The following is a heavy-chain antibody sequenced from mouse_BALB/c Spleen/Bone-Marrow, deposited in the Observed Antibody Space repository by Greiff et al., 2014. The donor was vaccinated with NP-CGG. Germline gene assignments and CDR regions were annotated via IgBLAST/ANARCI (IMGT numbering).Heavy chain of an antibody. D-gene: IGHD1-1*01. CDR2: IYPGDGDT. J-gene: IGHJ4*01. CDR1: GYSFSNYW. CDR3: ASRGDYSYAMDY. Sequence: VMLVESGAELVRPGSSVKISCQSSGYSFSNYWMNWMKQRPGQGLEWIGQIYPGDGDTNYNGKFKGKATLTADKSSSTAYMQLSSLTSEDSAVYFCASRGDYSYAMDYWGQGTSVTVSS. V-gene: IGHV1-80*01.